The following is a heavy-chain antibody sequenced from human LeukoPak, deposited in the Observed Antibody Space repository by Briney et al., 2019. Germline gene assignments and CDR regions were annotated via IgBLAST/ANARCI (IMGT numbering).Heavy chain of an antibody. J-gene: IGHJ6*02. V-gene: IGHV3-7*01. D-gene: IGHD4-17*01. Sequence: PGGSLRLSCAASGFTFSSYWMSWVRQAPGKGLEWVANIKQDGSEKYYVDSVKGRFTISRDNAKNSLYLQMNSLRAEDTAVYYCARDTTVTTYYYYGMDVWGQGTTVTVSS. CDR1: GFTFSSYW. CDR3: ARDTTVTTYYYYGMDV. CDR2: IKQDGSEK.